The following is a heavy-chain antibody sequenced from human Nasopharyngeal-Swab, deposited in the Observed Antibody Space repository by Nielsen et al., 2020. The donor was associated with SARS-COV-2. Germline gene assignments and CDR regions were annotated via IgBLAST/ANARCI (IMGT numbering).Heavy chain of an antibody. CDR2: IIPILGIA. Sequence: SVKVSCKASGGTFSSYAISWVRQAPGQGLEWMGGIIPILGIANYAQKFQGRVTITADKSTSTAYMELSSLRSEDTAVYYCAREILRFLEWLLPDAFDIWCQGTMVTVSS. D-gene: IGHD3-3*01. CDR3: AREILRFLEWLLPDAFDI. CDR1: GGTFSSYA. J-gene: IGHJ3*02. V-gene: IGHV1-69*10.